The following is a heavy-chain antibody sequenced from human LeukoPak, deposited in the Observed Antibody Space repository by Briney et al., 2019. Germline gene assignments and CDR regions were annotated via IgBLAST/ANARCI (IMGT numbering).Heavy chain of an antibody. Sequence: SVKVSCKASGGTFSSYTISWVRQAPGQGLEWMGRIIPILGIANYAQKFQGRVTITADKSTSTAYMELSSLRSEDTAVYYCARASIAARTGFDYWGQGTLVTVSS. CDR3: ARASIAARTGFDY. J-gene: IGHJ4*02. D-gene: IGHD6-6*01. CDR1: GGTFSSYT. V-gene: IGHV1-69*02. CDR2: IIPILGIA.